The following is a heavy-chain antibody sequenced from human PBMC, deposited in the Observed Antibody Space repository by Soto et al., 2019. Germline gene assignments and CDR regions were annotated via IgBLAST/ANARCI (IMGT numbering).Heavy chain of an antibody. J-gene: IGHJ6*02. CDR3: ARGHGVVVVAANYYGMDV. Sequence: QVQLVESGGGVVQPGRSLRLSCAASGFTFSSYAMHWVRQAPGKGLEWVAVISYDGSNKYYADSVKGRFTISRDNSKNTLYLQMNSLRAEDTAVYYCARGHGVVVVAANYYGMDVWGQGTTVTVSS. CDR2: ISYDGSNK. CDR1: GFTFSSYA. V-gene: IGHV3-30-3*01. D-gene: IGHD2-15*01.